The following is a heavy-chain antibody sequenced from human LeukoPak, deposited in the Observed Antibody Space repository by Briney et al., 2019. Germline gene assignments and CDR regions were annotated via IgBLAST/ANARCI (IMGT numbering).Heavy chain of an antibody. CDR2: IYYSGST. D-gene: IGHD3-3*01. Sequence: PSQTLSLTCTVSGGSISSGDYYWSWIRQPPGKGLEWIGYIYYSGSTYYNPSLKSRVTISVDTSKNQFSLKLSSVTAADTAVYHCARDFHRLEWSYYYYMDVWGKGTTVTVSS. CDR1: GGSISSGDYY. J-gene: IGHJ6*03. V-gene: IGHV4-30-4*08. CDR3: ARDFHRLEWSYYYYMDV.